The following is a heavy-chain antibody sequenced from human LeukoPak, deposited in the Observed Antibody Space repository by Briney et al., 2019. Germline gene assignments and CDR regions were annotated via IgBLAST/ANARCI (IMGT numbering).Heavy chain of an antibody. J-gene: IGHJ4*02. Sequence: SETLSLTCTVSGGSISSYYWSWIRQPPGKGLEWIGSIYYSGSTYYNPSLKSRVTISVDTSKNQFSLKLSSVTAADTAVYYCARSGLYYYDSSGYGDWGQGTLVTVSS. CDR2: IYYSGST. D-gene: IGHD3-22*01. CDR3: ARSGLYYYDSSGYGD. CDR1: GGSISSYY. V-gene: IGHV4-39*07.